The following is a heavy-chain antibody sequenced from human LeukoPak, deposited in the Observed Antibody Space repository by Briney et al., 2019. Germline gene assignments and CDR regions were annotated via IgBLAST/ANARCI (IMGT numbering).Heavy chain of an antibody. CDR2: INTITGNP. D-gene: IGHD3-16*01. CDR1: GYNFINYH. V-gene: IGHV7-4-1*02. Sequence: ASVKVSCKASGYNFINYHMNWVRQAPGQGLEWMGLINTITGNPTYAQGFTGRVVFSLDTSVNTASLQISSLKADDTAVYWCAGWDYGDLWGQGTLVTVSS. J-gene: IGHJ4*02. CDR3: AGWDYGDL.